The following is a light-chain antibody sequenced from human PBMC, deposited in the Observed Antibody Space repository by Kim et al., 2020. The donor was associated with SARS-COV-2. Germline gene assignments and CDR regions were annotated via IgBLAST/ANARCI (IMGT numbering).Light chain of an antibody. J-gene: IGLJ2*01. V-gene: IGLV3-1*01. CDR2: QDN. Sequence: SYELTQPPSVSVSTGQTASITCSGDRSRDKYACWYQQKPGQSPVLVIYQDNKRPSGIPERFSGSNSGNTATLTISGTQAMDEADYYCQAWDSSSAHVVFGGGTQLTVL. CDR1: RSRDKY. CDR3: QAWDSSSAHVV.